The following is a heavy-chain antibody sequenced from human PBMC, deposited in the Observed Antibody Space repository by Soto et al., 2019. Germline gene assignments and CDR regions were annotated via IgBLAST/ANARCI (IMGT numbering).Heavy chain of an antibody. Sequence: GGSLRLSCAASGFTFSSYSMNWVRQAPGKGLEWVSYISSSSSTIYYADSVKGRFTISRDNAKNSLYLQMNSLRAEDTAVYYCARDMYNWNVDYYFDYWGQGTLVTVSS. D-gene: IGHD1-1*01. J-gene: IGHJ4*02. CDR1: GFTFSSYS. V-gene: IGHV3-48*01. CDR3: ARDMYNWNVDYYFDY. CDR2: ISSSSSTI.